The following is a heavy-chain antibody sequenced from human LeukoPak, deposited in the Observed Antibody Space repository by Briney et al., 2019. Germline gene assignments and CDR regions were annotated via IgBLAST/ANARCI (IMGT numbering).Heavy chain of an antibody. CDR3: ARSSGAHRSFDY. CDR1: GGSISSYY. Sequence: SETLSLTCTVSGGSISSYYWSWIRQPPGKGLEWIGYIYYSGTTDYNPSLKSRVTISVDTSNNQFSLKVSSVTAADTAVYYCARSSGAHRSFDYWGQGSLVTVSS. D-gene: IGHD1-26*01. J-gene: IGHJ4*02. CDR2: IYYSGTT. V-gene: IGHV4-59*13.